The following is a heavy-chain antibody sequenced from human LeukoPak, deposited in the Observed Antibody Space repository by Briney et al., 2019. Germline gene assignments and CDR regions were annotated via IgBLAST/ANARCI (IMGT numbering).Heavy chain of an antibody. CDR2: ISSSRGGI. CDR3: ARDPNRGWELLRVFDY. J-gene: IGHJ4*02. V-gene: IGHV3-21*01. CDR1: GFTFSSYN. D-gene: IGHD1-26*01. Sequence: GGSLRLSCAASGFTFSSYNMNWVRQAPGKGLEWVSSISSSRGGIYYADSVKGRFTISRDNAKNSLYLQMNSLRAEDTAMYYCARDPNRGWELLRVFDYWGQGTLVTVSS.